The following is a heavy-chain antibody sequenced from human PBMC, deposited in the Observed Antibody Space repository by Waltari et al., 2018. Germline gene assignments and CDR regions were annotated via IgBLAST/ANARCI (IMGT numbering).Heavy chain of an antibody. J-gene: IGHJ4*02. CDR3: ARPLCGGDCYREGFSP. Sequence: QVQLVQSGAEVKKPGASVKVSCKASGYTFTGYYMHWVRQAPGQGLEWMGRINPNSGGTNYAQKFQGRVTMTRDTSISTAYMELSRLRSDDTAVYYCARPLCGGDCYREGFSPWGQGTLVTVSS. CDR2: INPNSGGT. D-gene: IGHD2-21*01. CDR1: GYTFTGYY. V-gene: IGHV1-2*06.